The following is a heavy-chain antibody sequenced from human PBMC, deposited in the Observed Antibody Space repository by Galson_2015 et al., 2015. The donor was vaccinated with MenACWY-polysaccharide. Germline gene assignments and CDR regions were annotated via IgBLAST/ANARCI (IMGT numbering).Heavy chain of an antibody. J-gene: IGHJ4*02. CDR3: AKSASGSYYFDV. CDR2: ISGSGAST. V-gene: IGHV3-23*01. Sequence: SLRLSCAASGFTFNNSAMRWVRQAPGKGLEWVSAISGSGASTYYADSVKGRFTISRDNSKNTRYLQMNSLRAEDTAVYYCAKSASGSYYFDVWGQGTLVTVSS. CDR1: GFTFNNSA. D-gene: IGHD1-26*01.